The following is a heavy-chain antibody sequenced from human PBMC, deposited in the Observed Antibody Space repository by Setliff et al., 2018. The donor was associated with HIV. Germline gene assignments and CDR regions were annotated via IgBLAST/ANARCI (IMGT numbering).Heavy chain of an antibody. CDR2: IYTSGST. J-gene: IGHJ4*02. Sequence: SETLSLTCTVSGGSISSGTSYWSWIRQPAGKGLEWIGRIYTSGSTYYNPSLKSRVTISVAMSKNQFSLKLSSVTAADTAVYYCASLLNLGPKSFFDYWGQGALVTVSS. CDR1: GGSISSGTSY. CDR3: ASLLNLGPKSFFDY. V-gene: IGHV4-61*02. D-gene: IGHD2-15*01.